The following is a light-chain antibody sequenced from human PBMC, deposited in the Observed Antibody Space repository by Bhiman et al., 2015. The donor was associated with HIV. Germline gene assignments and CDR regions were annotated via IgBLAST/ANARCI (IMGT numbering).Light chain of an antibody. CDR2: DVS. CDR3: SSLTSSLTYV. V-gene: IGLV2-14*03. CDR1: SSDVGGYSS. Sequence: QSALTQPASVSGSPGQSITISCTGTSSDVGGYSSVSWYQQHPGKAPKLMIFDVSNRPSGVSNRFSGSKSGNTASLTISGLQAEDEADYYCSSLTSSLTYVFGTGTNVTVL. J-gene: IGLJ1*01.